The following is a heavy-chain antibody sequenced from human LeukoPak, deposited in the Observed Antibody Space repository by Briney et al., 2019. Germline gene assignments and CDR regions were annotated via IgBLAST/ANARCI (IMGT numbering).Heavy chain of an antibody. CDR3: ATVEFIAAAGETYYFDY. Sequence: ASVKVSCKASGYTFTSYYMHWVRQAPGQGLEWMGIINPSGGSTSYAQKFQGRVTMTEDTSTDTAYMELSSLRSEDTAVYYCATVEFIAAAGETYYFDYWGQGTLVTVSS. J-gene: IGHJ4*02. V-gene: IGHV1-46*01. CDR1: GYTFTSYY. D-gene: IGHD6-13*01. CDR2: INPSGGST.